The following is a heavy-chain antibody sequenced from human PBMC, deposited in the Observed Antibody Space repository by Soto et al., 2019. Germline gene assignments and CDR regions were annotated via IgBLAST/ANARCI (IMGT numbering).Heavy chain of an antibody. CDR1: GGSFSGFF. V-gene: IGHV4-34*01. D-gene: IGHD2-15*01. CDR2: VNHGGST. J-gene: IGHJ4*02. Sequence: SETLSLTCAVSGGSFSGFFWGWIRQPPGKGLEWIGEVNHGGSTNYNPSLKSRVTISSDTSKNHFSLTLRSVTAADTAVYYCARAAVTAGGPFDKWGQGALVTVS. CDR3: ARAAVTAGGPFDK.